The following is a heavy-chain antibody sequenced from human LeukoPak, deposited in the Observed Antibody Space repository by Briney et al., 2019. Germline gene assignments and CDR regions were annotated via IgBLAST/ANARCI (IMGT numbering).Heavy chain of an antibody. J-gene: IGHJ4*02. D-gene: IGHD3-10*01. V-gene: IGHV3-23*01. CDR3: AKLFESGTYNNFFHY. Sequence: GGSLRLSCAASGFPYSSYAMLWLRRAPGKGREWLSDFTAPSSHTQDGHPVQGRFAISRDNSKNTLYLQMNSLRPEDTAIYYCAKLFESGTYNNFFHYWGQGTLVTVFS. CDR1: GFPYSSYA. CDR2: FTAPSSHT.